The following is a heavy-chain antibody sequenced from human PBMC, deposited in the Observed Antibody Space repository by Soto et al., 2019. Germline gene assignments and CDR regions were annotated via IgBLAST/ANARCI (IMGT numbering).Heavy chain of an antibody. V-gene: IGHV3-30-3*01. CDR1: GFTFSSYA. Sequence: QVQLVESGGGVVQPGRSLKLSCAASGFTFSSYAMHWVRQAPGKGLEWVAVISYDGSNKYYADSVKGRFTISRDNSKNTVXLQMNSLRAEDTAVYYCARDNSPYSSGWHNRHFDYWGQGTLVTVSS. CDR3: ARDNSPYSSGWHNRHFDY. J-gene: IGHJ4*02. D-gene: IGHD6-19*01. CDR2: ISYDGSNK.